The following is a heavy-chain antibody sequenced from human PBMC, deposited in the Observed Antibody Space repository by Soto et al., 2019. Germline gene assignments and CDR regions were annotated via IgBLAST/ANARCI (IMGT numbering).Heavy chain of an antibody. V-gene: IGHV4-59*01. CDR1: GGSISSYY. CDR2: IYYSGST. J-gene: IGHJ4*02. D-gene: IGHD3-22*01. CDR3: ATSYYYDSSAFY. Sequence: PSETLSLTCTVSGGSISSYYWSWIRQPPGKGLEWIGYIYYSGSTNYNPSLKSRVTISVDTSKNQFSLKLRSVTAADTAVYYCATSYYYDSSAFYWGQGTLVTVSS.